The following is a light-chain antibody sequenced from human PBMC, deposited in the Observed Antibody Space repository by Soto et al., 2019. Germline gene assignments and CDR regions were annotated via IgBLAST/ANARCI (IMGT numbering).Light chain of an antibody. CDR2: AAS. V-gene: IGKV1-39*01. CDR3: QQSYSTPLT. J-gene: IGKJ4*01. CDR1: QSISSY. Sequence: DIQMTQSPSSLSASVGDRVTITCRASQSISSYLNWYQQKPGKAPKLLIYAASSFQSGVPSRFSGSGSGTDVTLTISSLQPEDFATDYCQQSYSTPLTFGGGTTVEIK.